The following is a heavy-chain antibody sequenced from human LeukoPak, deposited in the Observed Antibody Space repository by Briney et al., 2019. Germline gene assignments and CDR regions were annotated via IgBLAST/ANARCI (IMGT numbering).Heavy chain of an antibody. CDR2: IYWDDDK. CDR1: GGSISSYYW. D-gene: IGHD4-17*01. CDR3: AHNGGYGDLYDY. V-gene: IGHV2-5*08. J-gene: IGHJ4*02. Sequence: TLSLTCTVSGGSISSYYWSWIRQPPGKALEWLALIYWDDDKWYSPSLKSRLAITKDTSKNLVVLTMTNMDPVDTATYYCAHNGGYGDLYDYWGQGTLVTVSS.